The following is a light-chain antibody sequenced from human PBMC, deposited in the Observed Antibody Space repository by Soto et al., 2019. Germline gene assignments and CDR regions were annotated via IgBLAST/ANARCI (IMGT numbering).Light chain of an antibody. CDR1: QSVRTK. CDR3: QQANSFPPT. J-gene: IGKJ5*01. CDR2: GAS. V-gene: IGKV3-15*01. Sequence: EIVITQSPDTLYVSPGEGATLSCRASQSVRTKLAWYQQKAGQAPRLLIYGASTRATGIPDRFSGSGSGTEFTLTISSLQPEDFATYYCQQANSFPPTFGQGTRLEIK.